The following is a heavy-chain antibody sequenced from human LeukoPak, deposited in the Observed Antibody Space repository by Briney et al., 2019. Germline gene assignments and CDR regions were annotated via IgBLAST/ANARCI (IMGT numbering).Heavy chain of an antibody. V-gene: IGHV3-21*01. Sequence: GGSLRLXCAASGFTFSSYSMNWVRQAPGKGLEWVSSISSSSSYIYYADSVKGRFTISRDNAKNSLYLQMNSLRAEDTAVYYCARSRTAAGPRNDAFDIWGQGTMVTVSS. CDR2: ISSSSSYI. J-gene: IGHJ3*02. CDR3: ARSRTAAGPRNDAFDI. D-gene: IGHD6-13*01. CDR1: GFTFSSYS.